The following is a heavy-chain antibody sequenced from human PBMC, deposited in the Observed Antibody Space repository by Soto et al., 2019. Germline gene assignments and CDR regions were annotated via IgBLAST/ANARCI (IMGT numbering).Heavy chain of an antibody. CDR3: ARATVDTAMATYYYYGMDV. Sequence: QVQLVQSGAEVKKPGSSVKVSCKASGGTFSSYAISWVRQAPGQGLEWMGGIIPIFDTANYAQKFQGRVTITADESTSTAYMELSSLRSEDTAVYYCARATVDTAMATYYYYGMDVWGQGTTVTVSS. J-gene: IGHJ6*02. D-gene: IGHD5-18*01. V-gene: IGHV1-69*01. CDR1: GGTFSSYA. CDR2: IIPIFDTA.